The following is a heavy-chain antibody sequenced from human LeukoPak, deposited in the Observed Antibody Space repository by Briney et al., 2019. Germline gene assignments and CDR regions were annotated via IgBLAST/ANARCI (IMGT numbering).Heavy chain of an antibody. Sequence: ASVRVSCKASGYTFTGYGISWVRQAPGQGLEWMGWISAYNGNTNYAQKLQGRVTMTTDTSTSTAYMELRSLRSDDTAVYYCARDLNGRYQLLSNFDYWGQGTLVTVSS. D-gene: IGHD2-2*01. V-gene: IGHV1-18*01. CDR3: ARDLNGRYQLLSNFDY. CDR1: GYTFTGYG. J-gene: IGHJ4*02. CDR2: ISAYNGNT.